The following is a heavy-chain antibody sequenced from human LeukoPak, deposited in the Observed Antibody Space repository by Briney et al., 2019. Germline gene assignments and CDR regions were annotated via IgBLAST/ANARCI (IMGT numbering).Heavy chain of an antibody. CDR3: ARDGANYNSWDNDGFDI. J-gene: IGHJ3*02. D-gene: IGHD4/OR15-4a*01. Sequence: PGVPLTLSCAPSGLPLRIYGWRWLREARGKGLEWVSAYRGAVGSTHYIENEKGPFTIFCDISKNKLYLQMNRLRAEDTAVYYCARDGANYNSWDNDGFDIWGQGTMVTVSS. CDR2: YRGAVGST. CDR1: GLPLRIYG. V-gene: IGHV3-23*01.